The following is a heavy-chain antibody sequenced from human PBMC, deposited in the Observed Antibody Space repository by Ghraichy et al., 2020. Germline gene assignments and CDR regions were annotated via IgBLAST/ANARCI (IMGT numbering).Heavy chain of an antibody. D-gene: IGHD3-3*01. V-gene: IGHV4-39*01. CDR2: IYYSGST. J-gene: IGHJ4*02. Sequence: SETLSLTCTVSGGSISSSSYYWGWIRQPPGKGLEWIGSIYYSGSTYSNPSLKSRVTISVDTSKNQFSLKLSSVTAADTAVYYCARHSTNYDFWSGYAYYFDYWGQGTLVTVSS. CDR1: GGSISSSSYY. CDR3: ARHSTNYDFWSGYAYYFDY.